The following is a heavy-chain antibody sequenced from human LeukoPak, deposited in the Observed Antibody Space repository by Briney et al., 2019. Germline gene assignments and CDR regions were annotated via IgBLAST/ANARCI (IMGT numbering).Heavy chain of an antibody. CDR2: IYNGGST. CDR1: GFTVSSNY. Sequence: GGSLRLSCAASGFTVSSNYMSWVRQAPGKGLEWVSVIYNGGSTYYADSVKGRFTISRDNSKNTVYLQMNSLRAEDTAVYYCARVAPSLGGATDNWGQETLVSFS. V-gene: IGHV3-66*01. D-gene: IGHD1-26*01. CDR3: ARVAPSLGGATDN. J-gene: IGHJ4*02.